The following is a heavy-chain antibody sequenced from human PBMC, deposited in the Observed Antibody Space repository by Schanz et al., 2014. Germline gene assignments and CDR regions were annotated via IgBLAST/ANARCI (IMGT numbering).Heavy chain of an antibody. V-gene: IGHV3-48*01. CDR2: ISSASSTI. CDR1: RFTVTNAW. Sequence: EAHLVESGGGLVKPGGSLTLSCAASRFTVTNAWMSWVRQAPGKGLEWVSYISSASSTINYADSVKGRFTISRDNSKNTLYLQMNSLRAEDTAIDYCAKDAPYPFDLWGRGTLITVSS. J-gene: IGHJ2*01. CDR3: AKDAPYPFDL.